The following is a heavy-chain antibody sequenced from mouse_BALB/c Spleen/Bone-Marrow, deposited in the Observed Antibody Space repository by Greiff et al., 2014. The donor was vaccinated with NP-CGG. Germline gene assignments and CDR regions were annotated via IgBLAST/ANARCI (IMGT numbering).Heavy chain of an antibody. J-gene: IGHJ3*01. Sequence: QVQLQQSGPGLVQPSQSLSITCTVSGFSLTSYGVHWVRQSPGKGLEWLGVIWSGGSTDYNAAFISRLSISKDNSKSQVFFKMNSLQADDTAIYYCARNKNDYDETLAYWGQGTLVTVSA. D-gene: IGHD2-4*01. CDR3: ARNKNDYDETLAY. CDR1: GFSLTSYG. CDR2: IWSGGST. V-gene: IGHV2-4-1*01.